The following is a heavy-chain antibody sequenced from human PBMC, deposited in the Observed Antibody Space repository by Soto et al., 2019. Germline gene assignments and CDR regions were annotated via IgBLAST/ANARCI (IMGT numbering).Heavy chain of an antibody. Sequence: PSQTLSLTFAISGDSVSSNSSAWNCISQSPSRGLEWLGRTYYRSKWYNDYAVSVKSRITINPDTSKNQFSLQLNSVTPEDTAVYYCAREGPLIAAAGRFDYWGQGTLVTVSS. J-gene: IGHJ4*02. CDR2: TYYRSKWYN. CDR1: GDSVSSNSSA. CDR3: AREGPLIAAAGRFDY. D-gene: IGHD6-13*01. V-gene: IGHV6-1*01.